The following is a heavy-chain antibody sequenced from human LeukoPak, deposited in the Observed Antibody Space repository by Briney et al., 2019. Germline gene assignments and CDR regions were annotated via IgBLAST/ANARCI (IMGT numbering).Heavy chain of an antibody. CDR1: GFSFSTYW. V-gene: IGHV3-7*01. CDR3: ARSQGPFDY. J-gene: IGHJ4*02. CDR2: IKQDGSEQ. Sequence: GGSLRLSCVASGFSFSTYWMSWVCQAPGKGLEWVANIKQDGSEQYYVDSLKGRFTISRDNAKNSLYLQLNNVEADDTAVYYCARSQGPFDYWGQGTLVTVSS.